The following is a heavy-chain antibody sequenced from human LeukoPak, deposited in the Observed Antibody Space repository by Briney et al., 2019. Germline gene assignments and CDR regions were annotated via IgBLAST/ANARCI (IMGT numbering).Heavy chain of an antibody. CDR3: ATGHSSGWFDY. J-gene: IGHJ4*02. D-gene: IGHD6-19*01. CDR1: RGSVSSAY. V-gene: IGHV4-59*02. Sequence: SETLSLTCTVSRGSVSSAYWSWIRQPRGKRLEWIGYMYNSEITNYNPSLKSRVTMSLDMSKNQFSLDLTSVSEADTAVYYCATGHSSGWFDYWGQGSLVIVSS. CDR2: MYNSEIT.